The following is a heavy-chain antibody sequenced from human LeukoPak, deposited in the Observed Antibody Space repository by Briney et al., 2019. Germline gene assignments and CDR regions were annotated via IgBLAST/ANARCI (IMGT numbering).Heavy chain of an antibody. CDR3: ARAGGYYYEHDY. D-gene: IGHD3-22*01. V-gene: IGHV3-30*04. CDR2: ISYDGSNK. CDR1: GFTFSSYA. J-gene: IGHJ4*02. Sequence: GGSLRLSCAASGFTFSSYAMHWVRQAPGKGLEWVAVISYDGSNKHYADSVKGRFTISRDNSKNTLYLQMNSLRAEDTAVYYCARAGGYYYEHDYWGQGTLVTVSS.